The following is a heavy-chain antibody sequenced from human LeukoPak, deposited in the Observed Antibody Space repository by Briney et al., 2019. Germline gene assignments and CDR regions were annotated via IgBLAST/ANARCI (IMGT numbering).Heavy chain of an antibody. CDR3: ARDRLTSGSYFFDY. Sequence: GGSLRLSCAASAFTFSDYSMNWVRRAPGTGLEWISYISGRSSTIYYADSVRGRFTISRDNAKNSMYLQMNSLRAENTTVYYCARDRLTSGSYFFDYWGQGTLVTVSS. CDR2: ISGRSSTI. D-gene: IGHD1-26*01. J-gene: IGHJ4*02. CDR1: AFTFSDYS. V-gene: IGHV3-48*01.